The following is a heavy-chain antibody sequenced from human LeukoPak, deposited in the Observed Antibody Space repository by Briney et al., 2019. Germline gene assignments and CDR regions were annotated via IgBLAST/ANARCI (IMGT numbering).Heavy chain of an antibody. CDR1: GFTFSSYA. Sequence: GRSLRLSCAASGFTFSSYAMHWVRQAPGKGLEWVAVISYDGSNKYYADSVKGRFTISRDNSKNTLYLQMNGLRAEDTAVYYCARDRSSGWYYWFDPWGQGTLVTVSS. CDR2: ISYDGSNK. D-gene: IGHD6-19*01. CDR3: ARDRSSGWYYWFDP. J-gene: IGHJ5*02. V-gene: IGHV3-30*04.